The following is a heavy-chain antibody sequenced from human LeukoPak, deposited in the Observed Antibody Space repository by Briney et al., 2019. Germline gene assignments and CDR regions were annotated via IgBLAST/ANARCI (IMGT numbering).Heavy chain of an antibody. J-gene: IGHJ4*02. CDR2: ISGSGGST. CDR3: AKGPGSYSSSFFDY. Sequence: GGSLRLSCAASGFTFSSYAMSWVRQAPGKGLEWVSAISGSGGSTYYADSVKGRFTISRDNSKNTLYLQMNGLRAEDTAVYYCAKGPGSYSSSFFDYWGQGTLVTVSS. CDR1: GFTFSSYA. D-gene: IGHD1-26*01. V-gene: IGHV3-23*01.